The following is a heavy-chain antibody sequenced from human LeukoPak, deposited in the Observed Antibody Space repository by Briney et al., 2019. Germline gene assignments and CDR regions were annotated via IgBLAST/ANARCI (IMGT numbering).Heavy chain of an antibody. J-gene: IGHJ3*01. CDR2: INGDGSST. V-gene: IGHV3-74*01. CDR1: GFTFSIYW. D-gene: IGHD5-18*01. Sequence: GGSLRLSCAASGFTFSIYWMHWVRQGPGKGLVWVSQINGDGSSTTYADSVKGRFTISRDNAKNTLYLEMNSLRAEDTAVYYCARDRGYSPDVWGQGTMVTVSS. CDR3: ARDRGYSPDV.